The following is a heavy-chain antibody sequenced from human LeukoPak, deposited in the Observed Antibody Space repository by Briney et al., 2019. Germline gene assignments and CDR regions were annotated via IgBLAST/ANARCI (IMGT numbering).Heavy chain of an antibody. V-gene: IGHV4-59*01. J-gene: IGHJ3*02. CDR3: ATPMVRGVIDAFDI. CDR2: IYYSGST. CDR1: GGSISSYY. D-gene: IGHD3-10*01. Sequence: SETLSLTCTVSGGSISSYYWSWIRQPPGKGLEWIGYIYYSGSTNYNPSLKSRVTISVDTSKNQFSLKLSSVTAADTAVYYCATPMVRGVIDAFDIWGQGTMVTVSS.